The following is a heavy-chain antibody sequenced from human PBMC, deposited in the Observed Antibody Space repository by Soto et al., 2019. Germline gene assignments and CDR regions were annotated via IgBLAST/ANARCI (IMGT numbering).Heavy chain of an antibody. J-gene: IGHJ3*02. CDR1: GFTFSNAW. V-gene: IGHV3-15*01. D-gene: IGHD2-2*01. CDR2: IKSKTDGGTT. Sequence: GGSLRLSCAASGFTFSNAWMSWVRQAPGKGLEWVGRIKSKTDGGTTDYAAPVKGRFTISRDDSKNTLYLQMNSLKTEDTAVYYCTTDHLYQLLLGAFDIWGQGTMVTVSS. CDR3: TTDHLYQLLLGAFDI.